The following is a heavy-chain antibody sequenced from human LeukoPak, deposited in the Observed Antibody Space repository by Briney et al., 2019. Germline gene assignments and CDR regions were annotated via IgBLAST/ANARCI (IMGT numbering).Heavy chain of an antibody. CDR3: ASYDSSPYYYYGMDV. CDR2: IIPIFGIA. Sequence: GASVKVSCKASGGTFSSYAISWVRQAPGQGLEWIGRIIPIFGIANYAQKFQGRVTITADKSTSTAYMELSGLRSEDTAVYYCASYDSSPYYYYGMDVWGQGTTVTVSS. D-gene: IGHD3-22*01. V-gene: IGHV1-69*04. J-gene: IGHJ6*02. CDR1: GGTFSSYA.